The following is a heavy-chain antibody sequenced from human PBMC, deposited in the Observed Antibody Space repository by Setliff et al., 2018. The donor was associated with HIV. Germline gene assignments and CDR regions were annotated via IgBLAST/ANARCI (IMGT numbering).Heavy chain of an antibody. CDR2: IYTSGIT. V-gene: IGHV4-4*08. CDR3: ARDRRAGDIDF. D-gene: IGHD3-16*01. CDR1: GDSISSYY. J-gene: IGHJ4*02. Sequence: SETLSLTCTVSGDSISSYYWSWIRQPPGKGLEWIGYIYTSGITDYNPSLKSRVTISGDTSKNQFSLKLSSVTAADTAVYYCARDRRAGDIDFWGQGTLVTVSS.